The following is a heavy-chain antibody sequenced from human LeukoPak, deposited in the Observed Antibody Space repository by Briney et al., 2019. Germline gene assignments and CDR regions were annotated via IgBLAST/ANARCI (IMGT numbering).Heavy chain of an antibody. V-gene: IGHV3-30-3*01. J-gene: IGHJ4*02. CDR3: AGLDGDYGWSAY. CDR2: ISYDGSNK. Sequence: GGSLRLSCAASGFTFSSYAMHWVRQAPGKGLEWVAVISYDGSNKYYADSVKGRFTISRDNSQNTLYLQMNSLRGEDTAVYFCAGLDGDYGWSAYWGQGTLVTVSS. D-gene: IGHD4-17*01. CDR1: GFTFSSYA.